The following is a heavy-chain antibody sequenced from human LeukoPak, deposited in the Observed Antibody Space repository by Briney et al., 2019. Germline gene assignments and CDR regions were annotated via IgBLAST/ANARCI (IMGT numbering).Heavy chain of an antibody. CDR1: GFIFSSYW. V-gene: IGHV3-7*01. D-gene: IGHD3-22*01. J-gene: IGHJ4*02. CDR2: IKEDGSEK. Sequence: GGSLRLSCAASGFIFSSYWMSWVRQAPGKGLEWVANIKEDGSEKYYVDSVKGRFTISRDNAKNSLYLQMNSLRAEDTAVYYCARDRGYYDSSGYYGITNWGQGTLVTVSS. CDR3: ARDRGYYDSSGYYGITN.